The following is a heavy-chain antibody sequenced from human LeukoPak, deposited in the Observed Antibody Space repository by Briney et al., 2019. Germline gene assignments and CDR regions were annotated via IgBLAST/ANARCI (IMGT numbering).Heavy chain of an antibody. D-gene: IGHD6-19*01. J-gene: IGHJ5*02. Sequence: ASVKVSCKASGYTFTSYGISWVRQAPGQGLEWMGWISTYNGNTRYAQKVQGRVTMTTDTSTSTVYMELRSLRSDDTAVYYCARGPSLHTKWVGGRWFDPWGQGTLVTVSS. CDR3: ARGPSLHTKWVGGRWFDP. CDR1: GYTFTSYG. CDR2: ISTYNGNT. V-gene: IGHV1-18*01.